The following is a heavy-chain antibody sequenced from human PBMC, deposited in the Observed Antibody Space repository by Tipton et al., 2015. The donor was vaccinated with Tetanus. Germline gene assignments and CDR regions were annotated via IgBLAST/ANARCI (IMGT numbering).Heavy chain of an antibody. V-gene: IGHV4-31*02. CDR2: IYYTAHT. Sequence: LRLSCTVSGASINAGGYLWTWVRQHPGKGLEWIGNIYYTAHTSYAPSLDGRVSISVDTSKNQFSLQLSSMTAADTAVVFCARSFFDGSGYKIDNWGQGTLVTVSS. CDR3: ARSFFDGSGYKIDN. J-gene: IGHJ4*02. D-gene: IGHD3-22*01. CDR1: GASINAGGYL.